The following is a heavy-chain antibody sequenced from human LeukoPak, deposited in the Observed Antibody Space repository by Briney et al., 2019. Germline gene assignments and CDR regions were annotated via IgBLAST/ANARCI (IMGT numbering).Heavy chain of an antibody. CDR3: TTDDSGVGND. Sequence: GSLRLSCAASGFTLSKVWMSWVRQAPGKGLEWVGRIKSKTKTDGGTTDYAAPVKGRFTISRDDSKNTLYMQMNSLKTEATGVYYCTTDDSGVGNDWGQGTLVTVPS. CDR1: GFTLSKVW. D-gene: IGHD3-10*01. V-gene: IGHV3-15*01. CDR2: IKSKTKTDGGTT. J-gene: IGHJ4*02.